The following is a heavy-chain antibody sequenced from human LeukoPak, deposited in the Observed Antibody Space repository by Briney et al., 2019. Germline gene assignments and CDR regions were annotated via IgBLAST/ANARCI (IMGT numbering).Heavy chain of an antibody. CDR1: GFTFSSYG. CDR3: AKLLGSWYYFDY. D-gene: IGHD6-13*01. CDR2: ISGSGGST. V-gene: IGHV3-23*01. Sequence: GGTLRLSCAASGFTFSSYGMSWVRQAPGKGLEWVSAISGSGGSTYYADSVKGRFTISRDNSKNTLYLQMNSLRAEDTAVYYCAKLLGSWYYFDYWGQGTLVTVSS. J-gene: IGHJ4*02.